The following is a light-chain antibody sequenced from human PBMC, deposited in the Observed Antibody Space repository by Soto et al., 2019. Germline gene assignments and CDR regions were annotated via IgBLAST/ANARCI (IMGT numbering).Light chain of an antibody. CDR3: QQYNTYPLT. J-gene: IGKJ4*01. V-gene: IGKV1-5*03. CDR2: KAS. CDR1: QSISSW. Sequence: DIQMTQSPSTLSASVGDRVTITCRASQSISSWLAWYQQKPGKAPNLLIYKASSLESGVPSRFSGSGSGTEFTLTISSLHPDDFATYYCQQYNTYPLTFGGGNKVEI.